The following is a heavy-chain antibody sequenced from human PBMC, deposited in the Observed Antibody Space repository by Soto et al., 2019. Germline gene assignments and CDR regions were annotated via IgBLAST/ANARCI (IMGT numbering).Heavy chain of an antibody. CDR2: ISRDSSII. CDR3: ARARPVDY. CDR1: GFTFSDYS. J-gene: IGHJ4*02. V-gene: IGHV3-48*01. Sequence: PGGSLRLSCAASGFTFSDYSMNWVRQAPGKGLEWLSYISRDSSIIYYAESVKGRFTLSRDNAMSSLSLQMNSLSAEDTAVYYCARARPVDYWGLGTLVTVSS.